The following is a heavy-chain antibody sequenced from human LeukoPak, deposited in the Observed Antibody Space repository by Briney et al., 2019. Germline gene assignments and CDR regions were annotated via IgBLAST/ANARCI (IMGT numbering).Heavy chain of an antibody. CDR2: IYTSGST. V-gene: IGHV4-4*07. CDR1: GGSISIYY. J-gene: IGHJ4*02. Sequence: PSETLSLTCTVSGGSISIYYWNWIRQPAGKGLEWIGRIYTSGSTNYNPSLKSRVTMSLDTSKNQFSLKLSSVTAADTAVYYCARDYYDSSGHFPFDYWGQGILVTVSS. D-gene: IGHD3-22*01. CDR3: ARDYYDSSGHFPFDY.